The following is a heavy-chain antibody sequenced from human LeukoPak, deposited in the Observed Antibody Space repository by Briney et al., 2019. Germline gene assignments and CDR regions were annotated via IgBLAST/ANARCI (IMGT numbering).Heavy chain of an antibody. Sequence: GGSLRLSCAASGFTFSSYWMHWVRQAPGKGLVWVSRINSDGNSTIYADSVKGRFTISRDNAKNTLYLQMNSLRAEDTAVYYCARDESSGWTPLFDYWGQGTPVTVSS. D-gene: IGHD6-19*01. CDR2: INSDGNST. V-gene: IGHV3-74*01. CDR3: ARDESSGWTPLFDY. CDR1: GFTFSSYW. J-gene: IGHJ4*02.